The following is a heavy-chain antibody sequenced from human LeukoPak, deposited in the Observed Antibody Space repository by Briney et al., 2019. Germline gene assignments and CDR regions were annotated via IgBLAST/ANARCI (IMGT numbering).Heavy chain of an antibody. V-gene: IGHV1-69*04. J-gene: IGHJ3*02. CDR1: GGTFSSYA. CDR3: ARLVYCSGGSCYSPGAFDI. Sequence: SVKVSCKASGGTFSSYAISWVRQAPGQGLEWMGRIIPILGIANYAQKFQGRVTITADKFTSTAYMELSSLRSEDTAVYYCARLVYCSGGSCYSPGAFDIWGQGTMVTVSS. D-gene: IGHD2-15*01. CDR2: IIPILGIA.